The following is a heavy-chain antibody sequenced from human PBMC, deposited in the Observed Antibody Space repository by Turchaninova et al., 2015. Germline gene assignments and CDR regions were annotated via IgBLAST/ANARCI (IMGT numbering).Heavy chain of an antibody. J-gene: IGHJ3*01. CDR3: VHIIITYGGVTRLDAFNV. Sequence: QITLKESGPTLVQPSQTLTLTCTFSGVSLSTSGVGVGWVRQPPGKALEWLSPYSWDDDRRYNPSLRCRLTIPKDTSNSQVVLTMANMDPVDTATYYCVHIIITYGGVTRLDAFNVWGPGTMVTVSS. D-gene: IGHD3-16*01. V-gene: IGHV2-5*02. CDR1: GVSLSTSGVG. CDR2: YSWDDDR.